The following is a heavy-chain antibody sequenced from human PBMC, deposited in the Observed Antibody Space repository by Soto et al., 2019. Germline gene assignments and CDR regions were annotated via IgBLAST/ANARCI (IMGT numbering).Heavy chain of an antibody. CDR2: IYSGGST. J-gene: IGHJ4*02. Sequence: EVQLVESGGGLVQPGGSLRLSCAASGFTVSSNYMSWVRQAPGKGLEWVSVIYSGGSTNYADSVKGRFTISRDNSKNTPYRQMNSLRAKETAVYYCAREGVAAASDWGQGTLVTVSS. D-gene: IGHD2-15*01. CDR3: AREGVAAASD. V-gene: IGHV3-66*01. CDR1: GFTVSSNY.